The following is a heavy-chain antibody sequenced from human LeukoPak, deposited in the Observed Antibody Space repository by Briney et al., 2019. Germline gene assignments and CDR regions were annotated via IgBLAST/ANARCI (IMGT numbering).Heavy chain of an antibody. CDR1: GFTFSSYA. J-gene: IGHJ4*02. CDR3: ARDFGMITFGGVIDY. V-gene: IGHV3-30*04. CDR2: ISYDGSNK. D-gene: IGHD3-16*02. Sequence: GGSLRLSCAASGFTFSSYAMHWVRQAPGKGLEWVAVISYDGSNKYYADSVKGRFTISRDNSKNTLYLQMNSLRAEDTAVYHCARDFGMITFGGVIDYWGQGTLVTVSS.